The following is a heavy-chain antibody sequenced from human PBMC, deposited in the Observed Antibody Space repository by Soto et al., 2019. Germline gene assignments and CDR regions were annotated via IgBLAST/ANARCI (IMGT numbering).Heavy chain of an antibody. CDR1: GGSTSSGGYS. Sequence: SETLSLTCAVSGGSTSSGGYSWSWPRQPPGKGLEWIGYISHSGSTYYNPSLKSRVTISVDTSKNQFSLRLSSVTAADTAVYYCARDRYGDYEDGMDVWGQGTTVTVSS. CDR2: ISHSGST. V-gene: IGHV4-30-2*01. CDR3: ARDRYGDYEDGMDV. J-gene: IGHJ6*02. D-gene: IGHD4-17*01.